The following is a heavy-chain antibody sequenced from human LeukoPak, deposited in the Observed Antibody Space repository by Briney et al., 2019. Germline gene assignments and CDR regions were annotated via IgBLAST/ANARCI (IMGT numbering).Heavy chain of an antibody. Sequence: SQTLSLTCAISGDSVSSNSAAWSWIRQSPSRGLEWLGRTYYRSKWYNDYAASVKSRITINPDTSKNQFSLQLNSVTPEDTAVYYCAKSNGYGLVDIWGQGTMVTVSS. D-gene: IGHD3-10*01. CDR1: GDSVSSNSAA. V-gene: IGHV6-1*01. J-gene: IGHJ3*02. CDR2: TYYRSKWYN. CDR3: AKSNGYGLVDI.